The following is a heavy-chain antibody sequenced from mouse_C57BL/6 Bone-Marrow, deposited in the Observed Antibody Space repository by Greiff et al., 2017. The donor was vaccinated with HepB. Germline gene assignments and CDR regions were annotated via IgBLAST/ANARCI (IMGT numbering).Heavy chain of an antibody. J-gene: IGHJ1*03. V-gene: IGHV2-2*01. D-gene: IGHD2-4*01. CDR1: GFSLTSYG. CDR2: IWSGGST. CDR3: ARKNDYDGGSYWYFDV. Sequence: QVQLQQSGPGLVQPSQSLSITCTVSGFSLTSYGVHWVRQSPGKGLEWLGVIWSGGSTDYNAAFISRLSISKDNSKSQVFFKMNSLQADDTAIYYCARKNDYDGGSYWYFDVWGTGTTVTVSS.